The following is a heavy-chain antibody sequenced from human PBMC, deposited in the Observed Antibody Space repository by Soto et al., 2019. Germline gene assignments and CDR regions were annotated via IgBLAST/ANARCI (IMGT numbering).Heavy chain of an antibody. CDR1: GFTFDDYA. Sequence: EVQLVESGGGLVHPGRSLRLSCAASGFTFDDYAMHWVRQAPGKGLEWVSSISWNSGDIGYADSVKGRFTISRDNAKNSLYLQMNSLRAEDMALYYCAKGNFAYYYYYMDVWGKGTTVTVSS. V-gene: IGHV3-9*03. CDR2: ISWNSGDI. CDR3: AKGNFAYYYYYMDV. J-gene: IGHJ6*03.